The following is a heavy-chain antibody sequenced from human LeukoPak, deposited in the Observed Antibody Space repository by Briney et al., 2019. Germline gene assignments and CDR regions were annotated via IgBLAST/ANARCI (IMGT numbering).Heavy chain of an antibody. D-gene: IGHD6-19*01. CDR3: ARVIAVADERYFDY. J-gene: IGHJ4*02. CDR1: GGSVSSGSYY. Sequence: SETLSLTCTVSGGSVSSGSYYWSWIRQPPGKGLEWIRYIYYSGSTNYNPSLKSRVTISVDTSKNQFSLKLSSVTAADTAVYYCARVIAVADERYFDYWGQGTLVTVSS. CDR2: IYYSGST. V-gene: IGHV4-61*01.